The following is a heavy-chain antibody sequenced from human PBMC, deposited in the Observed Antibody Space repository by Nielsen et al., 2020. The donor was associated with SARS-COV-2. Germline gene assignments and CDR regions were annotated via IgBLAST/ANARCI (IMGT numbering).Heavy chain of an antibody. CDR2: INWNSGSI. CDR1: GFSFDDYA. CDR3: AKDPELYTSGWGTDH. Sequence: GGSLRLSCAASGFSFDDYAMHWVRQAPGKGLEWVSGINWNSGSIGYADSVKGRFTISRDNSKNTLYLQMSGLRVDDTAVYYCAKDPELYTSGWGTDHWGQGTLVTVSA. V-gene: IGHV3-9*01. D-gene: IGHD6-25*01. J-gene: IGHJ4*02.